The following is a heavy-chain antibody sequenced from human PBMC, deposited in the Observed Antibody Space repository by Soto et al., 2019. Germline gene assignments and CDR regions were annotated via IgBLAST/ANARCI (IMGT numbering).Heavy chain of an antibody. V-gene: IGHV1-2*02. CDR2: INPNSGGT. Sequence: AAVKVSGKASGYTFTGYYMHWVRQAPGQGLEWMGWINPNSGGTNYAQKFQGRVTMTRDTSISTAYMELSRLRSDDTAVYYCARDPYDSSGYFVDYWGQGTLVTVSS. D-gene: IGHD3-22*01. J-gene: IGHJ4*02. CDR3: ARDPYDSSGYFVDY. CDR1: GYTFTGYY.